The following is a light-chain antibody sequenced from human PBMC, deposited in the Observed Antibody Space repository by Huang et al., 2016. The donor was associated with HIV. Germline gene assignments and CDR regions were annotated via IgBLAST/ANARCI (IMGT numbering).Light chain of an antibody. J-gene: IGKJ4*01. CDR3: QQRRSWPLT. CDR2: DGS. CDR1: QTIGTY. Sequence: EVVLTQSPPTLSLFPGETATLSCRASQTIGTYVAWYQQRPGQGPRLLIYDGSNRAAGVPARMSGAGSGTTFSLSISGLESEDFGVYYCQQRRSWPLTFGGGTKVEV. V-gene: IGKV3-11*01.